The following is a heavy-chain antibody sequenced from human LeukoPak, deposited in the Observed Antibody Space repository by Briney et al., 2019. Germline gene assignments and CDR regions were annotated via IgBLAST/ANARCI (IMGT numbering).Heavy chain of an antibody. CDR2: INHSGST. J-gene: IGHJ6*02. D-gene: IGHD4-17*01. CDR3: ARRPGDYNYYYYGMDV. V-gene: IGHV4-34*01. Sequence: SETLSLTCAVYGGSFCGYYWSWIRQPPGKGLEWIGEINHSGSTNYNPSLKSRVTISVDTSKNQFSLKLSSVTAADTAVYYCARRPGDYNYYYYGMDVWGQGTTVTVSS. CDR1: GGSFCGYY.